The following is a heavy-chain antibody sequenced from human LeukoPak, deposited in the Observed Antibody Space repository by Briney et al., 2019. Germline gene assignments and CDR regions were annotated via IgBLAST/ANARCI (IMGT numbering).Heavy chain of an antibody. CDR3: AKDSAEYYYDSSGSYNFDY. V-gene: IGHV3-23*01. Sequence: GGSLRLSCAASGFTFSSYAMNWVRQAPGKGLEWVSGISGSGGSTYYADSVKGRFTISRDNSKSTLYLQMNSLRAEDTAVYYCAKDSAEYYYDSSGSYNFDYWDQGTLVTVSS. CDR1: GFTFSSYA. CDR2: ISGSGGST. D-gene: IGHD3-22*01. J-gene: IGHJ4*02.